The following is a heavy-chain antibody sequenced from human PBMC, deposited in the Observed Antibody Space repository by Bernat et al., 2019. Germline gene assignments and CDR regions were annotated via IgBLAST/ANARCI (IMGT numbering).Heavy chain of an antibody. CDR1: GFTFSSYE. V-gene: IGHV3-48*03. Sequence: EVQLVESGGGLVQPGGSLRLSCAASGFTFSSYEMNWVRQAPGKGLEWVSYISRSGSTIYYADSVKGRFTISRDNAKNSLYLQMNSLRAEDTAVYYCARGGDFWSGYNFDYWGQGTLVTVSS. D-gene: IGHD3-3*01. CDR3: ARGGDFWSGYNFDY. CDR2: ISRSGSTI. J-gene: IGHJ4*02.